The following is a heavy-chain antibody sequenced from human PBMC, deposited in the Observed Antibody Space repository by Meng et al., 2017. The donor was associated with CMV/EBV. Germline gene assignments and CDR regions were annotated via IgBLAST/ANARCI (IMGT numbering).Heavy chain of an antibody. CDR1: GGSFSGYY. J-gene: IGHJ5*02. Sequence: SHHCAVYGGSFSGYYWSWIRQPPGKGLEWIGEINHSGSTNYNPSLKSRVTISVDTSKNQFSLKLSSVTAADTAVYYCARFGELEWFDPWGQGTLVTVSS. CDR3: ARFGELEWFDP. V-gene: IGHV4-34*01. CDR2: INHSGST. D-gene: IGHD3-10*01.